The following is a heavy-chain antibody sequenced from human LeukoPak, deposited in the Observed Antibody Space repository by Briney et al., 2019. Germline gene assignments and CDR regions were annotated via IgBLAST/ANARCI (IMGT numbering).Heavy chain of an antibody. CDR1: GGSIINYC. CDR2: IYHSVST. CDR3: ARMYNRSPYYFDY. V-gene: IGHV4-59*01. J-gene: IGHJ4*01. Sequence: SETLSLTCTVSGGSIINYCRCWIRQPPGKGLEYIGYIYHSVSTNYNPSLKSRVTISVDTSKNQFSLKLSSVTAADTAVYYCARMYNRSPYYFDYSGQQTLVTVSS. D-gene: IGHD6-6*01.